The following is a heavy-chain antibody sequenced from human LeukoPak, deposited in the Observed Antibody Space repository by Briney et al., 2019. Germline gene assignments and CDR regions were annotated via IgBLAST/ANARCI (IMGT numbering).Heavy chain of an antibody. CDR3: AGIGEGSGSYYAGGYFDY. D-gene: IGHD3-10*01. Sequence: SETLSLTCTVSGGSISSYYWSWIRQPPGKGLEWIGYIYYSGSTNYNPSLKSRVTISVDTSKNQFSLKLSSVTAADPAVYYCAGIGEGSGSYYAGGYFDYWGQGTLVTVSS. V-gene: IGHV4-59*01. J-gene: IGHJ4*02. CDR2: IYYSGST. CDR1: GGSISSYY.